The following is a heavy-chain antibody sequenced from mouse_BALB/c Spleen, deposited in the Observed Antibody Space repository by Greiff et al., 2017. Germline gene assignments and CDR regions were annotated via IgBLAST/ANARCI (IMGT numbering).Heavy chain of an antibody. J-gene: IGHJ2*01. CDR2: IYPGDGDT. D-gene: IGHD2-14*01. CDR1: GYAFSSSW. CDR3: ARSGRYEFDY. V-gene: IGHV1-82*01. Sequence: QVQLQQSGPELVKPGASVKISCEASGYAFSSSWMNWVKQRPGQGLEWIGRIYPGDGDTNYNGKFKGKATLTADKSSSTAYMQLSSLTSVDSAVYFCARSGRYEFDYWGQGTTLTVSS.